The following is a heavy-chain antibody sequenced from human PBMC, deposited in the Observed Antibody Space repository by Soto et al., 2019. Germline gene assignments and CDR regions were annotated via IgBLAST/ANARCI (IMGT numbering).Heavy chain of an antibody. CDR3: AKEKQLWFGEDYYYGMDV. V-gene: IGHV1-3*01. D-gene: IGHD5-18*01. CDR1: GYTFTSYA. J-gene: IGHJ6*02. Sequence: GASVKVSCKASGYTFTSYAMHWVRQAPGQRLEWMGWINAGNGNTKYSQKFQGRVTITRDTSASTAYMELSSLRSEDTAVYYCAKEKQLWFGEDYYYGMDVWGQGTTVTVS. CDR2: INAGNGNT.